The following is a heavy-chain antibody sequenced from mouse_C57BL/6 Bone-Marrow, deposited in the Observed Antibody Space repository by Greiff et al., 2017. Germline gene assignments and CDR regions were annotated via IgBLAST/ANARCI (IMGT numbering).Heavy chain of an antibody. V-gene: IGHV1-69*01. CDR1: GYTFTSYW. CDR2: LDPSDSYP. Sequence: QVQLQQPGAELVMPGASVKLSCKASGYTFTSYWMHWVKQRPGQGLEWIGELDPSDSYPNYNQKFKGNSTFTVSKSSSTSYMQLSSLTSEDSAVYYCAREGGWGFDYWGKGTTLTVSS. D-gene: IGHD3-2*02. CDR3: AREGGWGFDY. J-gene: IGHJ2*01.